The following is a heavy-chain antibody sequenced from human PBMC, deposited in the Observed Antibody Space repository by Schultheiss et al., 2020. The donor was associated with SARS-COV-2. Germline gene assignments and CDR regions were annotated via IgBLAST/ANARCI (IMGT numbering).Heavy chain of an antibody. Sequence: GGSLRLSCAASEFTFSSYAMSWVRQAPGKGLEWVSAISGSGGSTYYADSVKGRFTISRDNSKNTLYLQMNSLRAEDTAVYYCARETTVTTFPPQHYFDYWGQGTLVTVSS. V-gene: IGHV3-23*01. CDR2: ISGSGGST. J-gene: IGHJ4*02. D-gene: IGHD4-17*01. CDR3: ARETTVTTFPPQHYFDY. CDR1: EFTFSSYA.